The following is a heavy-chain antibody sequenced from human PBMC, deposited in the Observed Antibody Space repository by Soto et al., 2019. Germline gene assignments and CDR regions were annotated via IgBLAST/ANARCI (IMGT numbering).Heavy chain of an antibody. J-gene: IGHJ3*02. Sequence: EVQLVESGGGLVQPGGSLGLSCAASGFTFTTYWMSWVRQTPGQGLQWVASIKQDGTEKYYVDSVKGRFTVSRDNDKNSDYLQMNSLRDEDTAVYYCAPERYCTVSTCYIGSAFNIWVQGTMVTVSS. CDR2: IKQDGTEK. CDR1: GFTFTTYW. CDR3: APERYCTVSTCYIGSAFNI. D-gene: IGHD2-2*02. V-gene: IGHV3-7*01.